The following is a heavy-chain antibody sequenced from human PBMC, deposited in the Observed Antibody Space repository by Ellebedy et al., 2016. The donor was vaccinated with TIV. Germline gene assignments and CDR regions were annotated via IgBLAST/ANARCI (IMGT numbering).Heavy chain of an antibody. J-gene: IGHJ3*02. CDR3: ARRSDEFAAFDI. CDR2: IRTNNGNT. CDR1: GYTFINYH. V-gene: IGHV1-18*01. D-gene: IGHD3-10*01. Sequence: AASVKVSCKASGYTFINYHITWVRQAPGQGLEWMGWIRTNNGNTYYAQKLQGRVSMTTDTSTNTAYMELRSLRSDDTAVYYCARRSDEFAAFDIWGQGTMVTVSS.